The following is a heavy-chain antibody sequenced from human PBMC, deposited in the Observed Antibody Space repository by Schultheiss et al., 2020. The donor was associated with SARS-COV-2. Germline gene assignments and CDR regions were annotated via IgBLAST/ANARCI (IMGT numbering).Heavy chain of an antibody. CDR2: ISAYNGNT. D-gene: IGHD4-17*01. J-gene: IGHJ4*02. CDR3: ARALHPSPPGNDYGVPDLPADY. Sequence: ASVKVSCKASGYTFTSYGISWVRQAPGQGLEWMGWISAYNGNTNYAQKFQGRVTITADKSTSTAYMELSSLRSEDTAVYYCARALHPSPPGNDYGVPDLPADYWGQGTLVTVSS. V-gene: IGHV1-18*01. CDR1: GYTFTSYG.